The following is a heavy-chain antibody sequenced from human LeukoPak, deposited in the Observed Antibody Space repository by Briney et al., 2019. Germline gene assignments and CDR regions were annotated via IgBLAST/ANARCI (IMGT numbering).Heavy chain of an antibody. D-gene: IGHD3-22*01. CDR1: GGSISGYY. Sequence: KPLETLSLTCTVSGGSISGYYWSWIRQSPGMGLEWIGYIYYSGTTNYNPSLKSRVTMSVDTSKNQFSLNLSSVTAADTAVYYCARVGSGYYYYYMDVWGKGTTVTVSS. CDR3: ARVGSGYYYYYMDV. J-gene: IGHJ6*03. CDR2: IYYSGTT. V-gene: IGHV4-59*01.